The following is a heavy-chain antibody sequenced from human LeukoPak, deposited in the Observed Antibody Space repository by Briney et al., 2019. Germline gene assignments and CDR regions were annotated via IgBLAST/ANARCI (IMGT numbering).Heavy chain of an antibody. D-gene: IGHD6-6*01. V-gene: IGHV3-30*02. CDR3: AKYGSSSNYFDY. CDR2: IPYDGTKQ. J-gene: IGHJ4*02. Sequence: GGSLRLSCAASGFTFSNYGMHWVRQAPGKGLEWVAYIPYDGTKQYYGDPVKGRFTISRDNSNNTLYLQMNSLRAADTAVYYCAKYGSSSNYFDYWGQGTLVTVSS. CDR1: GFTFSNYG.